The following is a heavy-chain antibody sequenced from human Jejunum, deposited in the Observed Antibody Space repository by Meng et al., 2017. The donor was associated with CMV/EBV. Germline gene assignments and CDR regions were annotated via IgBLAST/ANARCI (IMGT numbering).Heavy chain of an antibody. Sequence: VSGGSMRSSNHYWAWIREPPGKELEWIGTVYYTGSTYYSPSLKNRVLISLDTSRRQFSLKLTSVIAADTAVYYCAREADTATTVFDYWGPGTLVTVSS. CDR2: VYYTGST. V-gene: IGHV4-39*07. CDR3: AREADTATTVFDY. D-gene: IGHD5-18*01. CDR1: GGSMRSSNHY. J-gene: IGHJ4*02.